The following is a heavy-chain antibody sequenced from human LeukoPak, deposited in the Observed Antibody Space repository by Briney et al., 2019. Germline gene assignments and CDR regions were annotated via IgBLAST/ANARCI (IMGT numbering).Heavy chain of an antibody. Sequence: GGSLRLSCAASGFTFDDYAMHWVRQAPGKGLEWVSGISWNSGSIGYADSVKGRFTISRDNAKNSLYLQMNSLRAEDTALYYCAKDPNYGDYSAPYFDYWGQGTLVTVSS. CDR2: ISWNSGSI. V-gene: IGHV3-9*01. J-gene: IGHJ4*02. CDR3: AKDPNYGDYSAPYFDY. CDR1: GFTFDDYA. D-gene: IGHD4-17*01.